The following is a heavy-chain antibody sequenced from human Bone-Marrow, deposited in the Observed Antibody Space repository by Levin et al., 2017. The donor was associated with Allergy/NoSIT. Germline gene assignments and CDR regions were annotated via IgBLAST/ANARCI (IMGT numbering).Heavy chain of an antibody. V-gene: IGHV3-30*18. J-gene: IGHJ4*02. CDR3: AKVTRMGSSYYGFPFDY. D-gene: IGHD3-10*01. CDR1: GFTFSSYG. CDR2: MSYDGTNK. Sequence: SCAASGFTFSSYGLHWVRQAPGKGLEWVAVMSYDGTNKYYADSVKGRFTISRDNSKNTLFLEMNSLRPEDTAFYYCAKVTRMGSSYYGFPFDYWGQGTLVTVSS.